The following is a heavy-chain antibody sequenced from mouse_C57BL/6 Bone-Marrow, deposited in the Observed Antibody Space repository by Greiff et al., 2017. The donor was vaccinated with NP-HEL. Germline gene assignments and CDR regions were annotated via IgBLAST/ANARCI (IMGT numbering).Heavy chain of an antibody. CDR1: GFNIKNTY. Sequence: EVQLQQSVAELVRPGASVKLSCTASGFNIKNTYMHWVKQRPEQGLEWIGRIDPANGNTKYAPKFQGKATLTADTSSNTAYLQLSSLTSEDTAIYYCDSAENYYGSSSPSWFAYWGQGTLVTVSA. V-gene: IGHV14-3*01. CDR3: DSAENYYGSSSPSWFAY. D-gene: IGHD1-1*01. J-gene: IGHJ3*01. CDR2: IDPANGNT.